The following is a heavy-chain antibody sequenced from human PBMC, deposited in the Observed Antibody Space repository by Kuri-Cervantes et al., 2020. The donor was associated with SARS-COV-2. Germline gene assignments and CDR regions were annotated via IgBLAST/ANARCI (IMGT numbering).Heavy chain of an antibody. Sequence: LSLTCAASGFTFSSYGMHWVRQAPGKGLEWVAVISYDGSNKYYADSVKGRFTISRDNSKNTLYLQMNSLRAEDTAVYYCARDRDDSSGRYYFDYWGQGTLVTVSS. V-gene: IGHV3-30*19. CDR1: GFTFSSYG. CDR3: ARDRDDSSGRYYFDY. CDR2: ISYDGSNK. D-gene: IGHD3-22*01. J-gene: IGHJ4*02.